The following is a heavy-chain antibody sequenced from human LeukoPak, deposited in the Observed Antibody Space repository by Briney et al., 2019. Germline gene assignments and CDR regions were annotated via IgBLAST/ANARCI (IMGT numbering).Heavy chain of an antibody. V-gene: IGHV3-30-3*01. Sequence: GGSLRLSCAASGFTFSSYAMHWVRQAPGKGLEWVAVISYDGSNKYYADSVKGRFTISRDNSKNTLSLQMNSLRPEDTAVYYCAKAGYSNVGYFDYWGQGTLVTVSP. CDR2: ISYDGSNK. CDR3: AKAGYSNVGYFDY. CDR1: GFTFSSYA. D-gene: IGHD4-11*01. J-gene: IGHJ4*02.